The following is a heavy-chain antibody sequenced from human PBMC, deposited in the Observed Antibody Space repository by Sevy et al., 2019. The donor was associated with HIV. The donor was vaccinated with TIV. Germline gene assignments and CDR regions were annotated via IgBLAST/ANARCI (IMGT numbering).Heavy chain of an antibody. CDR2: IDWDDDK. CDR1: GFSLSTSGIC. CDR3: ARIQGYCSSTSCSIHYYYGMDV. J-gene: IGHJ6*02. V-gene: IGHV2-70*01. Sequence: SGPTLVKPTQTLTLNCTFSGFSLSTSGICVSWIRQPPGKALEWLALIDWDDDKYYSTSLKTRLTISKDTSKNQGVLTMTNMDPVDTATYYCARIQGYCSSTSCSIHYYYGMDVWGQGTTVTVSS. D-gene: IGHD2-2*01.